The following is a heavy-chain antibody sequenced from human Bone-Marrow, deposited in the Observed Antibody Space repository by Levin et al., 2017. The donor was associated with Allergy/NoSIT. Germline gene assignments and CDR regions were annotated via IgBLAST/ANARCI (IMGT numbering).Heavy chain of an antibody. D-gene: IGHD2-8*01. CDR1: GGSINNDY. V-gene: IGHV4-59*08. Sequence: GSLRLSCSVSGGSINNDYWSWIRQPPGKGLEWIAYIHYNGRTGNNPSLKSRVTISLDTSNNQFSLKLSSVTAADTAVYYCVGHHNGGTSRVDWFDPWGQGTLVTVSS. CDR2: IHYNGRT. J-gene: IGHJ5*02. CDR3: VGHHNGGTSRVDWFDP.